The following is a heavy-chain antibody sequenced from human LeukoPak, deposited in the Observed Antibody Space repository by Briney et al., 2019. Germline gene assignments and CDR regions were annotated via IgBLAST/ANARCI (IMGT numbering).Heavy chain of an antibody. V-gene: IGHV4-59*01. Sequence: SETLSLTCTDSGASISSYYWSWIRQPPGKGLEWIGYIYYSGSTNYNPSLKSRVTISVDTSKNQFSLKLSSVTAADTAVYYCARDRKGFDPWGQGTLVTVSS. CDR3: ARDRKGFDP. CDR2: IYYSGST. CDR1: GASISSYY. J-gene: IGHJ5*02.